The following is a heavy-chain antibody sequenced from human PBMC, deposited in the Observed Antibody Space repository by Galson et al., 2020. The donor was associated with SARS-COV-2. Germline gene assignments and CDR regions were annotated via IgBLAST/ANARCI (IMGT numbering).Heavy chain of an antibody. CDR2: IYPGDSDT. Sequence: KNGESLKISCKGSGYSFTTYWIGWVRQMPRKGLEWMGIIYPGDSDTRYSPSFQGQVTISADKSISTAYLQWSSLKASDTAMYYCARPNTYYDVWSGYYRGYAFDIWGQGTMVTVSS. CDR1: GYSFTTYW. D-gene: IGHD3-3*01. CDR3: ARPNTYYDVWSGYYRGYAFDI. V-gene: IGHV5-51*01. J-gene: IGHJ3*02.